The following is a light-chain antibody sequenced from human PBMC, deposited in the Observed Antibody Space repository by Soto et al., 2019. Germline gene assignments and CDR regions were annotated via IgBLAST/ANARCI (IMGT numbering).Light chain of an antibody. J-gene: IGLJ2*01. Sequence: QSVLTRPPSVSGAPGQRVTISCSGSSSNIGAGYDVHWYQLLPGTAPKLLISGNINRPSGVPDRFSGSKSGTSASLAITGLQAEDEADYYCQSFDSSLSGVVFGGGTKLTVL. CDR3: QSFDSSLSGVV. CDR2: GNI. V-gene: IGLV1-40*01. CDR1: SSNIGAGYD.